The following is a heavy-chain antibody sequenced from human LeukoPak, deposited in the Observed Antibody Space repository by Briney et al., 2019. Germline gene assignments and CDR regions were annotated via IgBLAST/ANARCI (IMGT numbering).Heavy chain of an antibody. CDR3: ARDWASVTQASLDY. V-gene: IGHV3-7*03. D-gene: IGHD4-17*01. CDR1: GFTFSTHA. Sequence: GGSLRLSCAASGFTFSTHAMRWARQAPGKGLEWVAYIKEDGSEKFYVDSVKGRFTVSRDNAKNSLYLEMSSLRAEDTAVYYCARDWASVTQASLDYWGQGTLVTASS. J-gene: IGHJ4*02. CDR2: IKEDGSEK.